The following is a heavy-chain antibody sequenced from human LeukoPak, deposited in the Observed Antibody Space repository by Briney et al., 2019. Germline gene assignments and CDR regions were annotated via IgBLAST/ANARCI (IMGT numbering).Heavy chain of an antibody. D-gene: IGHD3-22*01. Sequence: SETLSLTCAVYGGSFSGYYWSWIRQPPGKGLEWIGEINHSGSTYYNPSLKSRVTISVDRSKNQFSLKLSSVTAADTAVYYCAREVEYYYDSSGYSHVFDYWGQGTLVTVSS. V-gene: IGHV4-34*01. CDR3: AREVEYYYDSSGYSHVFDY. CDR1: GGSFSGYY. CDR2: INHSGST. J-gene: IGHJ4*02.